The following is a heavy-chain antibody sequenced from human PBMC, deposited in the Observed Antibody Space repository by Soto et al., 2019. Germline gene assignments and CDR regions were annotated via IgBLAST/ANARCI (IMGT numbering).Heavy chain of an antibody. J-gene: IGHJ4*02. CDR1: GGSISSGGYS. CDR2: IYHSGST. Sequence: QLQLQESGSGLVKPSQTLSLTCAVSGGSISSGGYSWSWIRQPPGKGLEWIGYIYHSGSTYYNPTLKSRVTMSVDRSKNQFSLKMSSVTAADKAVYYCARGASEGGSLVYWGQGTLVTVSS. D-gene: IGHD3-16*01. V-gene: IGHV4-30-2*01. CDR3: ARGASEGGSLVY.